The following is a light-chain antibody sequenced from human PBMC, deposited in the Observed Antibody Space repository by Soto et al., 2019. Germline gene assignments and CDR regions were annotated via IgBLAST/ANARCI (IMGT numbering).Light chain of an antibody. CDR1: QSLLHSNGYNY. CDR2: LGS. Sequence: DIVMTQSPLSLPVTPGEPASISCRSSQSLLHSNGYNYLDWYLQKPGQSPQLLIYLGSNRSSGVHNRFSGSGAGTDFIRKISRVEAEDVGVYYCMQALQTPAFGQGTKLEIK. CDR3: MQALQTPA. V-gene: IGKV2-28*01. J-gene: IGKJ2*01.